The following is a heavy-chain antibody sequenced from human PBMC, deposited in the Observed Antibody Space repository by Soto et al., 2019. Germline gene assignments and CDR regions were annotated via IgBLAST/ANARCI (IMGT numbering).Heavy chain of an antibody. CDR1: GYSISNGYY. Sequence: SETLSLTXAVSGYSISNGYYWGWIRQPPGKGLEWIGSIYHTGSTYYNPSLKSRVTISVDTSKNQFSLKLSSVTAAETAVYYCARRHSSNWYGLDYWGQGTLVTVSS. J-gene: IGHJ4*02. CDR2: IYHTGST. D-gene: IGHD6-13*01. CDR3: ARRHSSNWYGLDY. V-gene: IGHV4-38-2*01.